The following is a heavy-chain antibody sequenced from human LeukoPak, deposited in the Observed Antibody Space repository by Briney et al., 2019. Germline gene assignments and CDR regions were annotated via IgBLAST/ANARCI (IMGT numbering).Heavy chain of an antibody. D-gene: IGHD5-18*01. CDR3: ARVPAMVSY. CDR2: IKQDGSEK. V-gene: IGHV3-7*01. CDR1: GLTLSSYW. Sequence: GGSLRLSCAASGLTLSSYWMSWVRQAPGKGLERVANIKQDGSEKYYVDSVKGRFTISRDNAKNSLYLQMNSLRAEDTAVYYCARVPAMVSYWGHGTLVTVSS. J-gene: IGHJ4*01.